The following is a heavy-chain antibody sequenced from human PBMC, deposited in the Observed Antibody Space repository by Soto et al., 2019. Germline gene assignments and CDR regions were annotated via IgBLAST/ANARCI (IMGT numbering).Heavy chain of an antibody. CDR1: GGSISSYY. D-gene: IGHD3-22*01. J-gene: IGHJ5*02. CDR3: ARVGPWVPYYYDSSPYTFENWFDP. Sequence: PSETLSLTCTVSGGSISSYYWSWIRQPPGKGLEWIGYIYYSGSTNYNPSLKSRVTISVDTSKTQFSLILNSVTAADTAVYYCARVGPWVPYYYDSSPYTFENWFDPWGQGTLVTVSS. V-gene: IGHV4-59*08. CDR2: IYYSGST.